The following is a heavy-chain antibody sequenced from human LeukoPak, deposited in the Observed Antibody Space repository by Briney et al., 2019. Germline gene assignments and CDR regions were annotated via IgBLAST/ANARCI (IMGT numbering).Heavy chain of an antibody. D-gene: IGHD6-13*01. V-gene: IGHV1-8*01. Sequence: ASVKVSCKASGYTFTSYDINWVRQATGQGLEWMGWKNPNSGNTGYAQKFQGRVTMTRNTSISTAYMELSSLRSEDTAVYYCARERDLGYSSSWGYYYYYMDVWGKGTTVTVSS. CDR2: KNPNSGNT. CDR3: ARERDLGYSSSWGYYYYYMDV. CDR1: GYTFTSYD. J-gene: IGHJ6*03.